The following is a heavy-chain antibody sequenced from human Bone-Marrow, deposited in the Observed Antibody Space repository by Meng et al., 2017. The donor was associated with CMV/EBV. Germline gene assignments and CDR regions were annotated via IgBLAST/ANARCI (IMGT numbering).Heavy chain of an antibody. CDR1: GGSISSSSYY. V-gene: IGHV4-39*07. CDR3: ARVDSSGWYGMDV. CDR2: IYYSGST. J-gene: IGHJ6*02. D-gene: IGHD6-19*01. Sequence: GSLRLSCTVSGGSISSSSYYWGWIRQPPGKGLEWIGSIYYSGSTYYNPSLKSRVTISVDTSKNQFSLKLSSVTAADTAVYYCARVDSSGWYGMDVWGQGTTVTFSS.